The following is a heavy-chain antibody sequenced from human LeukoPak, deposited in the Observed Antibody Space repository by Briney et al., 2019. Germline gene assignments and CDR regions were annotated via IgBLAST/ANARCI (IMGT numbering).Heavy chain of an antibody. Sequence: GGSLRLSCAASGFTFANYVTHWVRQAPGKGLEGVAVTSPDEGLKFYGDSVKGRFTISRDNSKNTMYLQMNNLREEDTAVYYCTRDPILGAPDYFDYWGQGTLVTVSS. CDR1: GFTFANYV. D-gene: IGHD1-26*01. V-gene: IGHV3-30*04. CDR3: TRDPILGAPDYFDY. CDR2: TSPDEGLK. J-gene: IGHJ4*02.